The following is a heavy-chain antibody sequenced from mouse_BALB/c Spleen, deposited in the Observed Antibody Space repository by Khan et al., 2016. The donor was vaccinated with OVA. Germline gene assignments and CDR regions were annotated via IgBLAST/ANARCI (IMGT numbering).Heavy chain of an antibody. D-gene: IGHD2-13*01. V-gene: IGHV5-4*02. CDR3: ARGYYGDPVAY. Sequence: EVELVESGGGLVKPGGSLKLSCAASGFTFSDYYMYWVNQTPEKRLEWVATISDDGIYTSYPESVKGRFTFSRVDANNTPYLQVSSLKSEDTAMYYCARGYYGDPVAYWGQGTLVTVSA. CDR2: ISDDGIYT. CDR1: GFTFSDYY. J-gene: IGHJ3*01.